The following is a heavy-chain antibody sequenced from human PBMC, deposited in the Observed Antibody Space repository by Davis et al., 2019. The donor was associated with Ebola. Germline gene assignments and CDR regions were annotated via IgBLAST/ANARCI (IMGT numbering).Heavy chain of an antibody. Sequence: GGSLRLSCAASGFTFSTYAMTWVRQAPGKGLQWVSGISGRSGNTYYADSVKGRFTISRDNSKNTLYLQMNSLGAEDTAVYYCAKGRSGVGYAGFDIWGQGTVVTVSS. V-gene: IGHV3-23*01. CDR1: GFTFSTYA. CDR2: ISGRSGNT. J-gene: IGHJ3*02. D-gene: IGHD2-8*02. CDR3: AKGRSGVGYAGFDI.